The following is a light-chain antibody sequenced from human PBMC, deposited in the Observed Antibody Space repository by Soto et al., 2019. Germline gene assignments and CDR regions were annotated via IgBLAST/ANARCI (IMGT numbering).Light chain of an antibody. Sequence: EIVLTQSPGTLSLSPGERATLSCRASQSVSSSYLVGYQQKPGQAPRLLIYGTSSTATGIPDRLSGSGSGTDSNLTISRLEPEDFAVYYCQQYGNSPYTFGQGTMLEIK. CDR1: QSVSSSY. V-gene: IGKV3-20*01. CDR3: QQYGNSPYT. J-gene: IGKJ2*01. CDR2: GTS.